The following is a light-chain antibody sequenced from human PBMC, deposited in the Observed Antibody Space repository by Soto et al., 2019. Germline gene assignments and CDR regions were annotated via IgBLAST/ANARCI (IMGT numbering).Light chain of an antibody. V-gene: IGLV3-21*02. CDR1: NVGGKS. Sequence: SYELTQPPSVSVAPGQTARITCGGNNVGGKSVHWYQQRPGQAPVLVVYDDSDRPSGIPERFSGSKSENTATLTISRVEAGDEADYYCQVWDISADPNYVFGPGTKVTVL. CDR3: QVWDISADPNYV. CDR2: DDS. J-gene: IGLJ1*01.